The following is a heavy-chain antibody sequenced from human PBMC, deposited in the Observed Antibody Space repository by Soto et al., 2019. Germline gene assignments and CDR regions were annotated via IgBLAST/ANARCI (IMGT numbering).Heavy chain of an antibody. CDR1: GGSISSGGYS. CDR2: IYHSGST. CDR3: AKQAYCTSSNCYPFGP. V-gene: IGHV4-30-2*01. J-gene: IGHJ5*02. Sequence: PSETLSLTCAVSGGSISSGGYSWSWIRQPPGKGLEWIGYIYHSGSTYYNPSLKSRVTISVDRSKNQFTLNLNSVTAADTAVYYCAKQAYCTSSNCYPFGPWGLGIQVTVSS. D-gene: IGHD2-2*01.